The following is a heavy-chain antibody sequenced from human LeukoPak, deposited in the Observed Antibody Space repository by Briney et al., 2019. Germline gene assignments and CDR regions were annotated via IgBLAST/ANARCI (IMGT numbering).Heavy chain of an antibody. V-gene: IGHV1-18*01. J-gene: IGHJ4*02. CDR1: GYTFTSYG. Sequence: ASVKVSCKASGYTFTSYGISWVRQAPGQGLEWMGWISAYNGNTNYAQKLQGRVTMTTDTSTSTAYMELRSLRSDDTAVYYCARGYCSSTSCYGGFDCWGQGTLVTVSS. CDR2: ISAYNGNT. CDR3: ARGYCSSTSCYGGFDC. D-gene: IGHD2-2*01.